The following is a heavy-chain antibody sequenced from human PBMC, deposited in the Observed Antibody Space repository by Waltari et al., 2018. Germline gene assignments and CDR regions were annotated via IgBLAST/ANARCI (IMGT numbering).Heavy chain of an antibody. V-gene: IGHV3-15*07. CDR3: TTLRQWSFDY. D-gene: IGHD6-19*01. J-gene: IGHJ4*02. CDR2: IKSKTDGGTI. CDR1: GFTFNNAW. Sequence: EVQLVESGGGLVKPGGSIRLSCAASGFTFNNAWMNWVRQAPGKGLEWVGRIKSKTDGGTIDCAAPVKGRFTLSRDDSKNTLFLQMNSLKSEDTAVYYCTTLRQWSFDYWGQGALVTVSS.